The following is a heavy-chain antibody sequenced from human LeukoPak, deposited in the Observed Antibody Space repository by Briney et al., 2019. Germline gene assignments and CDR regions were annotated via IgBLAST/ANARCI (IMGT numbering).Heavy chain of an antibody. V-gene: IGHV1-69*04. CDR3: ARVLYYGDYFGAFDI. CDR1: GGTFSSYA. Sequence: SAKVSCKASGGTFSSYAISWVRQAPGQGLEWMGRIIPILGIANYAQKFQGRVTITADKSTSTAYMELSSLRSEDTAVYYCARVLYYGDYFGAFDIWGQGTMVTVSS. J-gene: IGHJ3*02. CDR2: IIPILGIA. D-gene: IGHD4-17*01.